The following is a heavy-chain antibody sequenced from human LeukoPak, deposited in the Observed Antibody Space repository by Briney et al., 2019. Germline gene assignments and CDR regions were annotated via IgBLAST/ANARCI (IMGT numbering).Heavy chain of an antibody. CDR1: GRTFSIYA. Sequence: AASVKVSCKAWGRTFSIYAISWVRHAPGQGLEWMGGIIPILGTANYAQELHGRVTITTDESTSTAYMELSTLRSEDRAVYYCAKRSSSGYSSGWYYFDYWGQGTLVIVSS. V-gene: IGHV1-69*05. CDR2: IIPILGTA. D-gene: IGHD6-19*01. J-gene: IGHJ4*02. CDR3: AKRSSSGYSSGWYYFDY.